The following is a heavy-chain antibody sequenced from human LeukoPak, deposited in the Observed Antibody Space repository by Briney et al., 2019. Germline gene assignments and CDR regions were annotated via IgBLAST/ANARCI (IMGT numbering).Heavy chain of an antibody. CDR3: ARDGYDFWSGIDY. V-gene: IGHV4-39*02. J-gene: IGHJ4*02. CDR1: GVSISSSNPY. D-gene: IGHD3-3*01. Sequence: SETLSLTCTVSGVSISSSNPYWGWIRQPPGKGMEWIGSIYYTGNTYYNASLKSQVSISIDTSKNQFSLKLTSVTAADTAVYYCARDGYDFWSGIDYWGQGTLVTVSS. CDR2: IYYTGNT.